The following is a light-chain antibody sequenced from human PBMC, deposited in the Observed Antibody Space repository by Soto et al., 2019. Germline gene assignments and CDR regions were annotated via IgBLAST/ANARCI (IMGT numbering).Light chain of an antibody. CDR1: QSVNTY. V-gene: IGKV3-11*01. CDR2: DAS. J-gene: IGKJ3*01. Sequence: EVVLTQSPSTLSLSPGERATLSCRASQSVNTYLAWYQQKPGQPPRLLIYDASNRATGIPARFSVSGAGTDFTLTITTLEPEDVAVYYCQQRSNWPPWTFGPGTKV. CDR3: QQRSNWPPWT.